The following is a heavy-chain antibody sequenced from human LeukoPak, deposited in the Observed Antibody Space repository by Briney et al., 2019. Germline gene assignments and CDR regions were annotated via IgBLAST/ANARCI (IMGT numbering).Heavy chain of an antibody. CDR2: IWYDGSNK. V-gene: IGHV3-33*01. D-gene: IGHD1-26*01. CDR1: GFTSSSYG. J-gene: IGHJ4*02. Sequence: GRSLRLSCAASGFTSSSYGMHWVRQAPGKGLEWVAVIWYDGSNKYYADSVKGRFTISRDNSKNTLYLQMNSLRAEDTAVYYCARDMSGSLDYWGQGTLVTVSS. CDR3: ARDMSGSLDY.